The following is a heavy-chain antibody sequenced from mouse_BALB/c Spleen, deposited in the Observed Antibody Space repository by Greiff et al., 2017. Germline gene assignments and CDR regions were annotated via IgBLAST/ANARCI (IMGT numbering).Heavy chain of an antibody. CDR1: GFTFSDYY. J-gene: IGHJ4*01. D-gene: IGHD2-10*02. Sequence: EVNVVESGGGLVKPGGSLKLSCAASGFTFSDYYMYWVRQTPEKRLEWVATISDGGSYTYYPDSVKGRFTISRDNAKNNLYLQMSSLKSEDTAMYYCARREYGNYYAMDYWGQGTSVTVSS. V-gene: IGHV5-4*02. CDR2: ISDGGSYT. CDR3: ARREYGNYYAMDY.